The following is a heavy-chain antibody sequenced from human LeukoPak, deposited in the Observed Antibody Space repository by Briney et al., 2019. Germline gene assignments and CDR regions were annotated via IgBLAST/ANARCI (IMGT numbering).Heavy chain of an antibody. CDR1: GFTVSTNS. J-gene: IGHJ4*02. D-gene: IGHD2-15*01. Sequence: GGSLRLSCTVSGFTVSTNSMSWVRQAPGKGLEWVSAISGSGGSTYYADSVKGRFTISRDNSKNTLYLQMNSLRAEDTAVYYCAKDAVLYCSGGSCSYFDYWGQGTLVTVSS. V-gene: IGHV3-23*01. CDR3: AKDAVLYCSGGSCSYFDY. CDR2: ISGSGGST.